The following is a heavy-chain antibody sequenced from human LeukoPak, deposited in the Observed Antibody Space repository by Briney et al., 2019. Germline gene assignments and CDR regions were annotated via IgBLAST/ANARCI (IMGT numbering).Heavy chain of an antibody. J-gene: IGHJ6*03. CDR3: ARAKLLVYYYYMDV. CDR2: IYYSGST. V-gene: IGHV4-59*01. Sequence: GSLRLSCAASGFTFSSYAMSWVRQAPGKGLEWIGYIYYSGSTNYNPSLKSRVTISVDTSKNQFSLKLSSVTAADTAVYYCARAKLLVYYYYMDVWGKGTTVTVSS. CDR1: GFTFSSYA. D-gene: IGHD3-10*01.